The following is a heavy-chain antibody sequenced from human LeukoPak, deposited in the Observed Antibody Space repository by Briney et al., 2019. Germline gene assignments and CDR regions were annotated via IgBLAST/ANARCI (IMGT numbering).Heavy chain of an antibody. Sequence: PGGSLRLSCAASGFTFSSYWMSWVRRAPGKGLEWVSAISGSGGSTYYADSVKGRFTISRDNSKNTLYLQINSLRAEDTAVYYCARDQGTVPSDDAFDIWGQGTTVTVSS. CDR1: GFTFSSYW. J-gene: IGHJ3*02. CDR3: ARDQGTVPSDDAFDI. V-gene: IGHV3-23*01. D-gene: IGHD4-17*01. CDR2: ISGSGGST.